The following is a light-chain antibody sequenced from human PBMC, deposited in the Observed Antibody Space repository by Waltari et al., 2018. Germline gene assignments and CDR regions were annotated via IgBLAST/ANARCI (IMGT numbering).Light chain of an antibody. CDR1: QNVINF. V-gene: IGKV3-11*01. J-gene: IGKJ5*01. Sequence: EVMLTQSPATLSLSPGERATLSCRASQNVINFLAWYQQKPGRAPRLLIYDASQRATGIPARFSGSGSGTDFTLTISSLEPEDFAVYYCQQHRNWPITFGQGTRLDIQ. CDR3: QQHRNWPIT. CDR2: DAS.